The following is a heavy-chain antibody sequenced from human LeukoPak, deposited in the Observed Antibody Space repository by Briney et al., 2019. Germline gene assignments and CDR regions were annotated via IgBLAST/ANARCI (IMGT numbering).Heavy chain of an antibody. J-gene: IGHJ4*02. CDR2: IIPIFGIA. D-gene: IGHD3-10*01. CDR3: ARESPPPYGSGSYSSYFDY. Sequence: SVKVSCKASGGTFSSYAISWVRQAPGQGLEWMGRIIPIFGIANHAQKFQGRVTITADKSTSTAYMELSSLRSEDTAVYYCARESPPPYGSGSYSSYFDYWGQGTLVTVSS. V-gene: IGHV1-69*04. CDR1: GGTFSSYA.